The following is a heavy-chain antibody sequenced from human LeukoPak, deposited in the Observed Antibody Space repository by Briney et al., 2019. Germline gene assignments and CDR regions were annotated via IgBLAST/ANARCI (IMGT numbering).Heavy chain of an antibody. CDR2: ISSNGGST. D-gene: IGHD2-2*01. CDR3: ASASTYCSSTGCPTGNY. Sequence: GGSLRLSCAASGLTFSNYGMHWVRQAPGKGLEYVSAISSNGGSTYYANSVKGRFTISRDNSKNTLYLQMGSLRAEDMAVYYCASASTYCSSTGCPTGNYWGQGTLVTVSS. V-gene: IGHV3-64*01. CDR1: GLTFSNYG. J-gene: IGHJ4*02.